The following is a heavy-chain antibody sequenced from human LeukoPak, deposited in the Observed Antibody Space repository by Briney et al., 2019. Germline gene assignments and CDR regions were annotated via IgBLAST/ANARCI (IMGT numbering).Heavy chain of an antibody. CDR2: ISSSSSYI. Sequence: KSGGSLRLSCAASGFTFSSYSMNWVRQAPGKGLEWVSSISSSSSYIYYADSVKGRFTISRDNAKNSLYLQMNSLRAEDTAVYYCAIVGSGWLFDYWGQGTLVTVSS. V-gene: IGHV3-21*01. CDR3: AIVGSGWLFDY. D-gene: IGHD6-19*01. J-gene: IGHJ4*02. CDR1: GFTFSSYS.